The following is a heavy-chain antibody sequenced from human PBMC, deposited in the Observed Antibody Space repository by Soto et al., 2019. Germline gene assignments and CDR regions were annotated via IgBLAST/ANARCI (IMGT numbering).Heavy chain of an antibody. J-gene: IGHJ6*02. D-gene: IGHD5-12*01. CDR2: IYYSGST. Sequence: PSETLSLTCTVSGGSISSYYWSWIRQPPGKGLEWIGYIYYSGSTNYNPSLKSRVTISVDTSKNQFSLKLSSVTAADTAVYYCARASGYDFFRYYYGMDVWGQGTTVTVS. CDR1: GGSISSYY. V-gene: IGHV4-59*01. CDR3: ARASGYDFFRYYYGMDV.